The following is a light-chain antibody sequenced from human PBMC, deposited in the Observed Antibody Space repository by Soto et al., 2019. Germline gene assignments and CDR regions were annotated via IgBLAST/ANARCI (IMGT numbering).Light chain of an antibody. J-gene: IGLJ3*02. CDR3: ATWDDTLTVTSWV. V-gene: IGLV1-47*01. CDR1: TSNFVSNS. CDR2: SNH. Sequence: QSVLTQSPSASGTPGQRVTISCSASTSNFVSNSVSWYQHVPGAAPKLLISSNHQRPSGVLDRFSGSKSATSASLAISALRSEDEADYYCATWDDTLTVTSWVFGGGTKLTVL.